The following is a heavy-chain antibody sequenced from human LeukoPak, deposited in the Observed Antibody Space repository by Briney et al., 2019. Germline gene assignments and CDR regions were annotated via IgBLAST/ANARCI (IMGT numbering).Heavy chain of an antibody. CDR2: IYPGDSDT. D-gene: IGHD3-22*01. Sequence: TPGESLKISCKGSGYSFTTYWIGWVRQMPGKGLEWMGVIYPGDSDTSYSPSFQGQFTISADKSINTAYLQWSSLKASDTAMYYCARRDSNDYYYLDYSGQGTLATVSS. J-gene: IGHJ4*02. CDR1: GYSFTTYW. V-gene: IGHV5-51*01. CDR3: ARRDSNDYYYLDY.